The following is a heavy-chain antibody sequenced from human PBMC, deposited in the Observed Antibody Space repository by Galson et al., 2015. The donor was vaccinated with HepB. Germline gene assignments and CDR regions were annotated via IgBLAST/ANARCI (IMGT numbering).Heavy chain of an antibody. D-gene: IGHD5-24*01. Sequence: SLRLSCAASGFTFSSYGMHWVRQAPGKGLEWVAVIWYDGSNKYYADSVKGRFTISRDNSKNTLYLQMNSLRAEDTAVYYCAREPAGWLQPTYYFDYWGQGTLVTVSS. CDR1: GFTFSSYG. CDR3: AREPAGWLQPTYYFDY. V-gene: IGHV3-33*01. J-gene: IGHJ4*02. CDR2: IWYDGSNK.